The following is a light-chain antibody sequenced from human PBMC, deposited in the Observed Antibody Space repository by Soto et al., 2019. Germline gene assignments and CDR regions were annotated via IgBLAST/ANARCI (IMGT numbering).Light chain of an antibody. Sequence: QSVLTQSPSASASLGASVKLTCTLSSGHRSYAIAWHQQQPEKGPRYLMKLNSDGSHSKGDGIPDRFSGSSSGAERYLTISGLQSEDEADYYCQTWGTGIQVFGGGTKLTVL. CDR2: LNSDGSH. J-gene: IGLJ3*02. V-gene: IGLV4-69*01. CDR1: SGHRSYA. CDR3: QTWGTGIQV.